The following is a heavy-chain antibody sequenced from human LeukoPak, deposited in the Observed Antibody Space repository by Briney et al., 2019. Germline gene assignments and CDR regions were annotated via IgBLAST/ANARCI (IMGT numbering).Heavy chain of an antibody. CDR3: ATDVPSETVMVSAFDM. V-gene: IGHV1-69*13. CDR1: GGTFSTYS. J-gene: IGHJ3*02. D-gene: IGHD5-18*01. Sequence: SVRVSCKVSGGTFSTYSINWVRQAPGQGLEWMGGIIPIFGTGNPAQKFQDRVTITADAYTRTAFMELSSLRSEDTAVYYCATDVPSETVMVSAFDMWGQGTMVTV. CDR2: IIPIFGTG.